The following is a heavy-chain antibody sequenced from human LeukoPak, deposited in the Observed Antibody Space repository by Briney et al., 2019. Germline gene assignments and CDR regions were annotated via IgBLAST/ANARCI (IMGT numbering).Heavy chain of an antibody. D-gene: IGHD2-2*01. CDR3: ARDAGYCSSTSCLNNWFDP. CDR2: INHSGST. Sequence: SETLSLTCAVYGGSFSGYYWSWIRQPPGKGLEWIGEINHSGSTNYNPSLKSRVTISVDTSKNQFSLKLSSVTAADTAVYYCARDAGYCSSTSCLNNWFDPWGQGTLVTVSS. V-gene: IGHV4-34*01. J-gene: IGHJ5*02. CDR1: GGSFSGYY.